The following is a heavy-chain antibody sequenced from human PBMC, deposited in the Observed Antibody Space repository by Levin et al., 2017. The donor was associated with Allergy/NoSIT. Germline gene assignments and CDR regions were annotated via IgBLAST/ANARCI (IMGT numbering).Heavy chain of an antibody. CDR1: GFSFSRDW. Sequence: PGESLKISCAAFGFSFSRDWMSWVRQAPGKGPEWVASIKEDGSEKYYVDSVKGRFTISRDNTKNSLYLQMGSLRVEDTAVYYCARGFKWGQGSLVTVSS. V-gene: IGHV3-7*01. J-gene: IGHJ4*02. CDR2: IKEDGSEK. CDR3: ARGFK.